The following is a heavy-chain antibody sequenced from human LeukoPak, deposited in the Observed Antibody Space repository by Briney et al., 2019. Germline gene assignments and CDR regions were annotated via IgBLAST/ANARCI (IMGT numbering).Heavy chain of an antibody. V-gene: IGHV1-2*02. CDR1: GYTFTGYY. Sequence: ASVKVSCKASGYTFTGYYMHWVRQAPGQGLEWMGWINPNSGDTNYAQKLQGRVTMTTDTSTSTAYMELRSLRSDDTAVYYCARDGYNYPFDLWGRGTLVTVSS. J-gene: IGHJ2*01. CDR3: ARDGYNYPFDL. D-gene: IGHD5-24*01. CDR2: INPNSGDT.